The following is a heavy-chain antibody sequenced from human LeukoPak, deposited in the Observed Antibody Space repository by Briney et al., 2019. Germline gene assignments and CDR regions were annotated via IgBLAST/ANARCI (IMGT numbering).Heavy chain of an antibody. D-gene: IGHD3-22*01. CDR1: GYTFTSYY. J-gene: IGHJ4*02. CDR3: ARAYYASSGYYTFDY. Sequence: GASVKVSCKASGYTFTSYYMHWVRQAPGQGLEWMGIINPSGGSTSYAQKFQGRVTVTRDMSTSTVYMELSSLRSEDTAVYYCARAYYASSGYYTFDYWGQATLVTVSS. CDR2: INPSGGST. V-gene: IGHV1-46*01.